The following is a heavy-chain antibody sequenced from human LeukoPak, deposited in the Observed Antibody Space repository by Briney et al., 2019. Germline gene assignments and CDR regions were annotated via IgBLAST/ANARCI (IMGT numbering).Heavy chain of an antibody. D-gene: IGHD3-22*01. CDR2: INPSGGST. CDR1: GYTFTSYY. J-gene: IGHJ4*02. CDR3: ARDRYYYDSSGYYLDY. Sequence: GASVKVSCKASGYTFTSYYMHWVRQAPGQGLEWMGIINPSGGSTSYAQKFQGRVTMTRDTSTSTVYMELSSLRSEDTAVYYCARDRYYYDSSGYYLDYWGQGTLVTVSS. V-gene: IGHV1-46*01.